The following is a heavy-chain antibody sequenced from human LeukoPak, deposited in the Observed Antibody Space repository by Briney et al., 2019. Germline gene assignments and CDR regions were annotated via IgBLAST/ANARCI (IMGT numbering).Heavy chain of an antibody. CDR3: ARGAVLRFLEWLRAPSWFDP. J-gene: IGHJ5*02. D-gene: IGHD3-3*01. CDR2: INHSGST. Sequence: SETLSLTCAVYGGSFSGYYWSWIRQPPGKGLEWIGEINHSGSTNYNPSLMSRVTISVDTSKNQFSLKLSSVTAADTAVYYCARGAVLRFLEWLRAPSWFDPWGQGTLVTVSS. V-gene: IGHV4-34*01. CDR1: GGSFSGYY.